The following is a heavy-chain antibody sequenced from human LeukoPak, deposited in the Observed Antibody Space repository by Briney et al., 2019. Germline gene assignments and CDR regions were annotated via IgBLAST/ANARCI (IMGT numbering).Heavy chain of an antibody. CDR3: ASRSRYGPPVY. V-gene: IGHV1-3*01. Sequence: ASVKVSCKASGGTFSSYAISWVRQAPGQGLEWMGRINAGNGNTKYSQKFQGRVTITRDTSASTAYMELSSLRSEDTAVYYCASRSRYGPPVYWGQGTLVTVSS. D-gene: IGHD5-18*01. CDR2: INAGNGNT. CDR1: GGTFSSYA. J-gene: IGHJ4*02.